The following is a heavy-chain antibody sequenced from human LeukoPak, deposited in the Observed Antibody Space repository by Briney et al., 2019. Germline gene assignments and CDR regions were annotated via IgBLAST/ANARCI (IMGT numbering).Heavy chain of an antibody. J-gene: IGHJ4*02. CDR2: INPNSGGT. D-gene: IGHD5-18*01. Sequence: ASVRVSCMASGYTFTDYYMHWVRQAPGQGLEGMGWINPNSGGTNYAQKFQGRVTMTRDTSISTAYMELSRLRSDDTAVYYCARETLVDTAMVTVADYWGQGTLVTVSS. CDR3: ARETLVDTAMVTVADY. V-gene: IGHV1-2*02. CDR1: GYTFTDYY.